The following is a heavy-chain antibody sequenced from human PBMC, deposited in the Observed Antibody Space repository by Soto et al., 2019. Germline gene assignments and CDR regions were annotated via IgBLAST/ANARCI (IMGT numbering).Heavy chain of an antibody. V-gene: IGHV3-9*01. CDR2: ISWNSNSI. J-gene: IGHJ5*02. CDR3: AKGSGGGTIFGVALDL. Sequence: EVQLVESGGGLVQPGGSLRLSFAASGFTFDHYAMHWVRQAPGKGLEWVGGISWNSNSIGYVDSVKGRFTISRDSAKNSLYLQMNSLRIEDTALYFCAKGSGGGTIFGVALDLWGQGALVTVSS. D-gene: IGHD3-3*01. CDR1: GFTFDHYA.